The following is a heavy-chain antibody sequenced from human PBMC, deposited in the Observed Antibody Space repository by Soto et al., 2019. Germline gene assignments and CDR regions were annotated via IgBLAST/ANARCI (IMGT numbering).Heavy chain of an antibody. CDR3: AHKGGRGAAMDV. V-gene: IGHV2-5*02. D-gene: IGHD2-15*01. Sequence: QITLKESGPTLVKPTQTLTVTCSFSGFSLSTSGVGVAWIRQPPGKALELLALIYWDGDKRFSPFLKSRLTITKDTPENQVVLTLRNMDPVDTATYYCAHKGGRGAAMDVWGQGTTVTVSS. CDR1: GFSLSTSGVG. CDR2: IYWDGDK. J-gene: IGHJ6*02.